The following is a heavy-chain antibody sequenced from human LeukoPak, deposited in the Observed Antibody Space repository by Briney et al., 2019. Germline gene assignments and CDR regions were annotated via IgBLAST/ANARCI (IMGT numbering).Heavy chain of an antibody. CDR2: IYYSGST. J-gene: IGHJ4*02. CDR3: ARAPKPCSGGSCYSGFGYFDY. Sequence: SETLSLTCTVSGGSVSSGSYYWSWLRQPPGKGLEWIGYIYYSGSTNYNPSLKSRVTISVDTSKNQFSLKLSSVTAADTAVYYCARAPKPCSGGSCYSGFGYFDYWGQGTLVTVSS. D-gene: IGHD2-15*01. CDR1: GGSVSSGSYY. V-gene: IGHV4-61*01.